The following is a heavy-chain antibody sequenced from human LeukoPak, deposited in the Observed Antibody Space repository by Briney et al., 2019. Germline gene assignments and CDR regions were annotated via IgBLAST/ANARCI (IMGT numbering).Heavy chain of an antibody. D-gene: IGHD1-14*01. CDR2: INTDDISR. CDR3: KRETRATNGRYYFAY. Sequence: GGSLRLSCAASGFTFSRDLMHWGRQSPGKGLGGCSRINTDDISRSYADSVKGRFTISRDNAKNTLYLQMNSLRAEDTAVYYFKRETRATNGRYYFAYWGEGTLVTVYS. CDR1: GFTFSRDL. J-gene: IGHJ4*02. V-gene: IGHV3-74*01.